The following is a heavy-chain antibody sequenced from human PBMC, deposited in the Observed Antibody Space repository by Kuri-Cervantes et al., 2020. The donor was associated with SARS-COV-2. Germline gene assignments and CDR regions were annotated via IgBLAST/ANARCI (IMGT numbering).Heavy chain of an antibody. CDR1: GGSISSYY. J-gene: IGHJ5*02. CDR3: ARGGHDRRNWFDP. V-gene: IGHV4-59*12. D-gene: IGHD3-16*01. Sequence: SETLSLTCTVSGGSISSYYWSWIRQPPGKGLEWIGYIYSSGSTNQNPSLKSRVTISVDTSKNQFSLKLSSVTAADTAVYYCARGGHDRRNWFDPWGQGTLVTVSS. CDR2: IYSSGST.